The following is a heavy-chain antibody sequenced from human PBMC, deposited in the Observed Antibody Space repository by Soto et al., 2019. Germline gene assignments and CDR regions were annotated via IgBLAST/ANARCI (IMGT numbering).Heavy chain of an antibody. CDR1: GFTFSNYW. V-gene: IGHV3-74*01. D-gene: IGHD2-15*01. CDR3: VRGSHGDY. J-gene: IGHJ4*02. CDR2: IDHDGPT. Sequence: EVQLVESGGGLVQPGGSLRLSCAGSGFTFSNYWMHWVRQAPGKGLEWVSRIDHDGPTDYADSVRGRFTISRDNAENTLYLQMNSLRPEDRAVYYCVRGSHGDYWGQGTLVTVSS.